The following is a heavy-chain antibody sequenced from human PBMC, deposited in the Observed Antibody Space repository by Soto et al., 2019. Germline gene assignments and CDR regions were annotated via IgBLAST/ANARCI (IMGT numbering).Heavy chain of an antibody. CDR2: TYYRSKWYY. J-gene: IGHJ5*01. Sequence: SQTLSLTCAISGDSVSSDSSTWNCIRQSPSRGLEWLGRTYYRSKWYYDYAVSVKSRITINPDTSNNQLSLQLNSVTPDDTAVYYCVRLIGSSWLDSWGQGTLVTVSS. CDR1: GDSVSSDSST. D-gene: IGHD6-13*01. CDR3: VRLIGSSWLDS. V-gene: IGHV6-1*01.